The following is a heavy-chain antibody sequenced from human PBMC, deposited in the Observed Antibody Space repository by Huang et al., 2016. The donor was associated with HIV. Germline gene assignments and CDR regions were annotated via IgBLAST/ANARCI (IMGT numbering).Heavy chain of an antibody. Sequence: QVQLVQSGAEVKKPGSSVKVSCKASGGTFSSYAISCVRQAPGQGLEWVGGIIPIFVTANYAQKFQGRVTITADESTSTAYMELSSLRSEDTAVYYCARARGYYDSSVSYYFDYWGQGTLVTVSS. V-gene: IGHV1-69*13. CDR1: GGTFSSYA. D-gene: IGHD3-22*01. CDR3: ARARGYYDSSVSYYFDY. J-gene: IGHJ4*02. CDR2: IIPIFVTA.